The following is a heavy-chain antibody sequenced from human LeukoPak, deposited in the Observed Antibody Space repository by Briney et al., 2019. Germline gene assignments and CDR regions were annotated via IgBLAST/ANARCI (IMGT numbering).Heavy chain of an antibody. CDR1: GFTFSSYA. V-gene: IGHV3-23*01. CDR2: IRGSGGST. CDR3: GRDPNGDYIGAFDM. Sequence: GGSLRLSCAASGFTFSSYAMHWVRQAPGKGLEWVSAIRGSGGSTYYADSVKDRFTISSDNSKNTLYLQMNSLRAEDTAVYYCGRDPNGDYIGAFDMWGQGTVVTVSS. J-gene: IGHJ3*02. D-gene: IGHD4-17*01.